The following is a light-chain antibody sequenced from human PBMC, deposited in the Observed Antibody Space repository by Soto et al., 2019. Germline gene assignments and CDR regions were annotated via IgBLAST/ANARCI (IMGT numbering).Light chain of an antibody. CDR2: GAS. J-gene: IGKJ1*01. CDR1: QSVSNN. Sequence: EILMTQSPATLSVSPGERATLSCRASQSVSNNLAWYQKKPGQAPRLLIYGASTRAPGIPARFSGSGSGTQFTLTISSLQSEDFAVYYCQQYTNWWTFGQGTRVEIK. CDR3: QQYTNWWT. V-gene: IGKV3-15*01.